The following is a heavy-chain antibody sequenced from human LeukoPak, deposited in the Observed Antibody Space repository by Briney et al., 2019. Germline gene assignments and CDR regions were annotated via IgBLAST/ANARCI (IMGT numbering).Heavy chain of an antibody. D-gene: IGHD5-18*01. CDR1: GYTFTGYY. V-gene: IGHV1-2*02. J-gene: IGHJ5*02. Sequence: KSGKSLRLSCKASGYTFTGYYMHWVRQAPGQGLEWVGWINSNSGGTNYAQKFQGRVTMTRDTSISTAYMELSRLRSDDTAVYYCARLLDTAMANWFDPWGQGTLVTVSS. CDR2: INSNSGGT. CDR3: ARLLDTAMANWFDP.